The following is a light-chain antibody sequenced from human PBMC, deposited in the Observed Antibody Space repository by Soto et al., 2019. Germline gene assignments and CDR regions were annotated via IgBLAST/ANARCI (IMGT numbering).Light chain of an antibody. V-gene: IGLV2-14*01. Sequence: HSALTKPASVSGSPGQSITISCTGTSSDVGGYNYVSWYQQHPGIAPKLLIYGVTNRPSGVSTRFSGSKSGNTASLTISGLQAEDEADYHCSSYTSASTLLYLFGTGTKLTVL. CDR2: GVT. CDR3: SSYTSASTLLYL. J-gene: IGLJ1*01. CDR1: SSDVGGYNY.